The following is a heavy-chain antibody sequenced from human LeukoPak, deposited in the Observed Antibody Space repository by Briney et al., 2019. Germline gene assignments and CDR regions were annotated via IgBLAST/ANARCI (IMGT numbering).Heavy chain of an antibody. D-gene: IGHD2-15*01. V-gene: IGHV3-48*01. CDR1: GFTLSSYS. CDR3: ARDSDSYDY. J-gene: IGHJ4*02. Sequence: QPGGSLRLSCAAAGFTLSSYSMNWVRQAPGKGLEWVSYISSSSSTIYYADSVKGRFTISRDNSKNSLYLQMNSLRAEDTAVYYCARDSDSYDYWGQGTLVTVSS. CDR2: ISSSSSTI.